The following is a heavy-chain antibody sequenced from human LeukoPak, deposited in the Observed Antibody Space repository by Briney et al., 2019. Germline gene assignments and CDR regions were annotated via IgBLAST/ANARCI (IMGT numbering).Heavy chain of an antibody. Sequence: SGPTLVNPTQTLTLTCTFSGFSLSTSGVGVGWIRQPPGKALEWLALIYWDDDKRYSPSLKSRLTITKDTSKNQVVLTMTNMDPVDTATYYCAHSYYDFWSGYYGRGRDYMDVWGKGTTVTVSS. V-gene: IGHV2-5*02. D-gene: IGHD3-3*01. CDR3: AHSYYDFWSGYYGRGRDYMDV. J-gene: IGHJ6*03. CDR1: GFSLSTSGVG. CDR2: IYWDDDK.